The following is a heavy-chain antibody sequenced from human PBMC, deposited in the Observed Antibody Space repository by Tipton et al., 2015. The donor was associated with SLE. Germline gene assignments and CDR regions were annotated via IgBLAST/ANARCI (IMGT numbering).Heavy chain of an antibody. V-gene: IGHV3-66*01. D-gene: IGHD1-26*01. Sequence: SLRLSCAASGFTVSSNYMSWVRQAPGKGLEWVSFIYSGGSTYYADSVKGRFTISRDNSKNTLYLQMNSLRAEDTAVYYCARLGGSLNYYYYYGMDVWGQGNTVTVSS. CDR1: GFTVSSNY. J-gene: IGHJ6*02. CDR3: ARLGGSLNYYYYYGMDV. CDR2: IYSGGST.